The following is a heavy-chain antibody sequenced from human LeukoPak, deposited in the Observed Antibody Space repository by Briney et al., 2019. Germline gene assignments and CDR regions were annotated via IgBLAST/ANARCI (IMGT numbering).Heavy chain of an antibody. CDR1: GFTFSSYS. D-gene: IGHD2-21*01. V-gene: IGHV3-21*01. CDR3: ARFHYCGGDCYSGFDY. Sequence: GGSLSLSCAASGFTFSSYSMNWVRQAPGKGLEWVSSISSSSSYIYYADSVKGRFTISRDNAKNSLYLQMNSLRAEDTAVYYCARFHYCGGDCYSGFDYWGQGTLVTVSS. CDR2: ISSSSSYI. J-gene: IGHJ4*02.